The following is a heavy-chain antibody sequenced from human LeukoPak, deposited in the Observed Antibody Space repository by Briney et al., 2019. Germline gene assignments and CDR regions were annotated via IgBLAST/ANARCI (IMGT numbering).Heavy chain of an antibody. Sequence: GGSLRLSCAASGFTFSSYAMSWVRQAPGKGLEWVSGISGSGGSTYYADSVKGRFTISRDNSKNTVYLQMNSLRAEDTAVYYCAKGKTLVYYFDYWGQGALGTVSS. CDR3: AKGKTLVYYFDY. V-gene: IGHV3-23*01. CDR1: GFTFSSYA. CDR2: ISGSGGST. J-gene: IGHJ4*02. D-gene: IGHD6-6*01.